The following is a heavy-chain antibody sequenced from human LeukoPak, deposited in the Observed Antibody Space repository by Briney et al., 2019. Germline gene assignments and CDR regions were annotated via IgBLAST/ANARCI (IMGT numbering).Heavy chain of an antibody. Sequence: PGGSLRLSCAASGFTFTSYWMTWVRQAPGKGLEWVGFIRSKAYGGTTEYAASVKGRFTISRDDSKSIAYLQMNSLKTEDTAVYYCTRDSYGTFYYYYGMDVWGQGTTVTVSS. CDR1: GFTFTSYW. D-gene: IGHD5-18*01. V-gene: IGHV3-49*04. CDR3: TRDSYGTFYYYYGMDV. J-gene: IGHJ6*02. CDR2: IRSKAYGGTT.